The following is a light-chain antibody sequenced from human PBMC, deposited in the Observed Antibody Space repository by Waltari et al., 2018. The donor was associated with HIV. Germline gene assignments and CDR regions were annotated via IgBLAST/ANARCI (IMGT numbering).Light chain of an antibody. CDR1: QSVLHNSNNKNY. V-gene: IGKV4-1*01. CDR3: QQYYTTPPT. CDR2: WAS. J-gene: IGKJ1*01. Sequence: EIVMTQSPASLGVSLGERASINCKSSQSVLHNSNNKNYIAWYQQKPGQPPKLLLYWASTRESGVPDRFSGSGSGTDFTLTISSLQAEDVSVYYCQQYYTTPPTFGQGTKVEI.